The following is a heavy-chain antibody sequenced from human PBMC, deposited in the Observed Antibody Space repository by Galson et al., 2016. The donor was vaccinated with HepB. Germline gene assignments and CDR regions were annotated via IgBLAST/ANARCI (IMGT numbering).Heavy chain of an antibody. D-gene: IGHD3-10*01. J-gene: IGHJ4*02. V-gene: IGHV3-11*06. Sequence: SLRLSCAVSGFTFSDFYMSWLRQAPGKGLEWLSYISGSGSDTIYADSLKGQFTISRDNAENSLFLQIHSLGVEDTAVYYCARVGSLAGSGTYDYWGQGTLVTVSS. CDR1: GFTFSDFY. CDR2: ISGSGSDT. CDR3: ARVGSLAGSGTYDY.